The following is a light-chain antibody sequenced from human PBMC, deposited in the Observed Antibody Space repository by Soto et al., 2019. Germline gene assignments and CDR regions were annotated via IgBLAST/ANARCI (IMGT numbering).Light chain of an antibody. V-gene: IGKV3-20*01. J-gene: IGKJ1*01. CDR1: QSVSSN. CDR2: GAS. Sequence: EIVLTQSPGTLSLSPGERATLSCRASQSVSSNLAWYQQKPGHAPRVLIYGASNRATGIPDRLSGSGSGTDFTLTISRLEPEDFAVYYCQQYGSSGTFGQGTKVDIK. CDR3: QQYGSSGT.